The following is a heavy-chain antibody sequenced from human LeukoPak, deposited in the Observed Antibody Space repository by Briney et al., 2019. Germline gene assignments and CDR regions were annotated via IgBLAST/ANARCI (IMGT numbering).Heavy chain of an antibody. J-gene: IGHJ6*02. Sequence: SETLSLTCTVSGGSISSSSYYWGWIRQPPGKGLEWIGSIYYSGSTYYNPSLKSRVTISVDTSKNHFSLKLSSVTAADTAVYYCASLGIVEAMVFNYSYGMDVWGQGTTVTVSS. V-gene: IGHV4-39*01. CDR1: GGSISSSSYY. CDR3: ASLGIVEAMVFNYSYGMDV. D-gene: IGHD5-18*01. CDR2: IYYSGST.